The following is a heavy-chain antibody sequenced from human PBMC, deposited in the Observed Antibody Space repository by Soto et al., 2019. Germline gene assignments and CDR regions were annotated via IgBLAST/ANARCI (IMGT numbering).Heavy chain of an antibody. V-gene: IGHV4-31*03. D-gene: IGHD1-26*01. J-gene: IGHJ6*02. Sequence: TLSLTCTFSGGPISSGDYSWSWIRQHPGKDMERLGHIYSSGSTYYNPSLPSRGSMSLSTSKMQFPLRVNSVTAEDTADYYCARDGWHKWGGGGYYYYAMDVWGQGTTVTVSS. CDR2: IYSSGST. CDR3: ARDGWHKWGGGGYYYYAMDV. CDR1: GGPISSGDYS.